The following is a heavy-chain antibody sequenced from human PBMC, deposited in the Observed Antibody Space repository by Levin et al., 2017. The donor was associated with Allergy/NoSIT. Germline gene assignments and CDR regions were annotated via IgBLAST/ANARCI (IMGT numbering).Heavy chain of an antibody. CDR1: GFTFSSYA. D-gene: IGHD5-18*01. V-gene: IGHV3-23*01. CDR3: ANLVDTAMALDY. CDR2: ISGSGGST. J-gene: IGHJ4*02. Sequence: GESLKISCAASGFTFSSYAMSWVRQAPGKGLEWVSAISGSGGSTYYADSVKGRFTISRDNSKNTLYLQMNSLRAEDTAVYYCANLVDTAMALDYWGQGTLVTVSS.